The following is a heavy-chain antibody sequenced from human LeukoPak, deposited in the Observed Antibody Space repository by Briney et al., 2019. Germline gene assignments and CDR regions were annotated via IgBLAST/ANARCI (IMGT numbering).Heavy chain of an antibody. J-gene: IGHJ4*02. CDR3: ARPLSTGDGYNQSPPGD. V-gene: IGHV1-46*01. D-gene: IGHD5-24*01. CDR1: GYTFTGYY. Sequence: GASVKVSCKASGYTFTGYYMHWVRQAPGQGLEWMGIINPSGGSTSYAQKFQGRVTMTRDTSTSTVYMELSSLRSEDTAVYYCARPLSTGDGYNQSPPGDWGQGTLVTVSS. CDR2: INPSGGST.